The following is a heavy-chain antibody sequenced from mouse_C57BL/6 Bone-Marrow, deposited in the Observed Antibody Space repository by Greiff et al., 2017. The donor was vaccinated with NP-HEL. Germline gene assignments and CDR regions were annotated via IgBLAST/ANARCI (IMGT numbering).Heavy chain of an antibody. J-gene: IGHJ1*03. Sequence: QVQLQQSGAELVRPGTSVKVSCKASGYAFTNYLIEWVKQRPGQGLEWIGVINPGSGGTNYNEQFKGKATLTADKSSSTAYRQLSSLTSEDSAVYFCARIHYSNYGYWYFDVWGTGTTVTVSS. V-gene: IGHV1-54*01. CDR3: ARIHYSNYGYWYFDV. CDR2: INPGSGGT. D-gene: IGHD2-5*01. CDR1: GYAFTNYL.